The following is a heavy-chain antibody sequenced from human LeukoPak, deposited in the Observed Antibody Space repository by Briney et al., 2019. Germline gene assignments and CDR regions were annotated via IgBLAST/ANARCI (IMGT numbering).Heavy chain of an antibody. CDR1: GFTFSSYA. J-gene: IGHJ3*02. V-gene: IGHV3-64*04. CDR2: ISNNGGST. D-gene: IGHD4-17*01. CDR3: ARDDDYDDHNTFDM. Sequence: GGSLRLSCSASGFTFSSYAMHWVRQAPGKGLEYVSAISNNGGSTYYADSVKGRFTISRDNSKNTLYLEMNTLRAEDTAVYYCARDDDYDDHNTFDMWGHGTMVTVSS.